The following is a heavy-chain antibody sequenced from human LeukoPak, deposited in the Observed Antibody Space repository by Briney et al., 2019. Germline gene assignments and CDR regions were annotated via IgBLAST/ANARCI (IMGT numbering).Heavy chain of an antibody. CDR3: ATDRITGPRGSHYYYGMDV. V-gene: IGHV1-24*01. J-gene: IGHJ6*02. Sequence: ASVKVSCKVSGYTLTELSMHWVRQAPGKGLEWMGGFDPEDGETIYAQKFQGRVTMTEDTSTDTAYMELSSLRPEDTAVYYCATDRITGPRGSHYYYGMDVWGQGTTVTVSS. CDR1: GYTLTELS. CDR2: FDPEDGET. D-gene: IGHD1-14*01.